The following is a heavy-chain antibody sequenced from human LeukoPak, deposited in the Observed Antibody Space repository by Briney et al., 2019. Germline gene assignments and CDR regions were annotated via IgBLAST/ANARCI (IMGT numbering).Heavy chain of an antibody. V-gene: IGHV1-69*05. CDR1: GGTFSSYA. J-gene: IGHJ4*02. CDR3: ARGDSSGYYHGDY. D-gene: IGHD3-22*01. Sequence: SVKVSCKASGGTFSSYAISWVRQAPGQGLEWMGGIIPIFGTANYAQKFQGRVTITTDESTSTAYMELSSLRSEDTAVDYCARGDSSGYYHGDYWGQGTLVTVSS. CDR2: IIPIFGTA.